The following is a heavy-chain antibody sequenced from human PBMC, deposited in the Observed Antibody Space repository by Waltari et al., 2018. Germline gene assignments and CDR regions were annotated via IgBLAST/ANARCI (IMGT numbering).Heavy chain of an antibody. V-gene: IGHV3-53*01. J-gene: IGHJ4*02. CDR3: ARDPPGVAVSGKG. CDR1: GLTVGNHY. Sequence: EVQLVESGGGLIQPGGSLSLSCAVSGLTVGNHYMSWVRQAPGKGLEWISLIYSGGGIHYADSVKCRFTISRDSSKNTLYLQMNSLRVEDTAVYYCARDPPGVAVSGKGWGQGTLVTVSS. CDR2: IYSGGGI. D-gene: IGHD6-19*01.